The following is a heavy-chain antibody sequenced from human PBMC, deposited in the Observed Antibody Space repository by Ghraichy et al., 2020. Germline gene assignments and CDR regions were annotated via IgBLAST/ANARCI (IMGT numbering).Heavy chain of an antibody. CDR2: ISSNGDFT. CDR3: VKDRWVDY. D-gene: IGHD6-13*01. V-gene: IGHV3-64D*06. J-gene: IGHJ4*02. Sequence: GESLNISCSVSGFAFSAYYMHWVRQAPGKGLEYVSSISSNGDFTYYAYSVKGRFTISRDNSKNTLHLQMNSLRAEDTAVYYCVKDRWVDYWGQGSLVTVS. CDR1: GFAFSAYY.